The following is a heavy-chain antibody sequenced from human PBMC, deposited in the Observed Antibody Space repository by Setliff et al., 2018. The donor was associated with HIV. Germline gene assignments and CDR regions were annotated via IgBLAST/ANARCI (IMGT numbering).Heavy chain of an antibody. Sequence: SETLSLTCSVSGGSISSSGFYWAWMRQSPGKGLEWIGSIYYSGSIFYNPSLKSRVIIPVDMSKNQFSLKVRSVTAADTAVYYCARHESVDPQIGYWGQGTLVTVSS. CDR1: GGSISSSGFY. J-gene: IGHJ4*02. CDR3: ARHESVDPQIGY. D-gene: IGHD3-9*01. CDR2: IYYSGSI. V-gene: IGHV4-39*01.